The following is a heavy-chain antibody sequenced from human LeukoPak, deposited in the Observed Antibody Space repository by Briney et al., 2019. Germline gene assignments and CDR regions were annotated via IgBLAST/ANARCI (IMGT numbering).Heavy chain of an antibody. D-gene: IGHD3-22*01. V-gene: IGHV3-53*01. Sequence: PGGSLRLSCAASGFSVSSNYMSWVRQAPGKGLEWVSVISSSGSTFYVGSVKGRFTISRDNSKNTLYLQMNNLRADDTAVYFCARTRLGYYLDYWGQGTLVAVSS. J-gene: IGHJ4*02. CDR3: ARTRLGYYLDY. CDR1: GFSVSSNY. CDR2: ISSSGST.